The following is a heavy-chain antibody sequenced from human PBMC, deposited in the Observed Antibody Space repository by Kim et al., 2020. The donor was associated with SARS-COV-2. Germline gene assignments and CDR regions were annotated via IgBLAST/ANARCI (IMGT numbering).Heavy chain of an antibody. Sequence: SHPTLMSRVTISVDQSKTQFSLKRSSVTAADTAVYYCARRDYYYYYGMDVWGQGTTVTVSS. J-gene: IGHJ6*02. CDR3: ARRDYYYYYGMDV. V-gene: IGHV4-4*02.